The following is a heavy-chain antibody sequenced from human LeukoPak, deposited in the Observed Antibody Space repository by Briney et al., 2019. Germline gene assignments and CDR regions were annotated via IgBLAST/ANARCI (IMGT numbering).Heavy chain of an antibody. CDR2: INSDGSTT. CDR3: ARNQGSDLDY. CDR1: GFTFSSYW. J-gene: IGHJ4*02. V-gene: IGHV3-74*01. Sequence: PGGSLRLSCSASGFTFSSYWMHWVRQAPGKGLVWVSRINSDGSTTTYVDSVKGRFTISRDNAKNTLYLQMNSLRAEDTAVYYCARNQGSDLDYWGQGTLVTVSS. D-gene: IGHD1-14*01.